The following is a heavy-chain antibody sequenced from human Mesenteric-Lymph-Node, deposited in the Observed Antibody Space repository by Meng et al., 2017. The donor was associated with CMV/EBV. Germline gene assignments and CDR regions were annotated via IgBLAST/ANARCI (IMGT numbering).Heavy chain of an antibody. Sequence: FSGYYGSWIRQPPGKGLEWIGEINHSGSTNYNPSLKSRVTISVDTSKNQFSLKLSSVTAADTAVYYCARGGQDIVVVPAADPRYYFDYWGQGTLVTVSS. V-gene: IGHV4-34*01. CDR3: ARGGQDIVVVPAADPRYYFDY. J-gene: IGHJ4*02. CDR1: FSGYY. CDR2: INHSGST. D-gene: IGHD2-2*01.